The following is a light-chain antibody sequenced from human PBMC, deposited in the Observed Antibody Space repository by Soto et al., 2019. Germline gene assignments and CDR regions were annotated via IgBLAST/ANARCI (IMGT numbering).Light chain of an antibody. J-gene: IGKJ4*01. CDR2: GAS. Sequence: EILLTQSPGSLSLSPGERATLSCRASQDVSSNLAWYQQKPGQAPSLLIYGASTRATGTPARFSGSGSGTEFTLTISSLQSEDYAVYFCQQYIRWPPTFGGGTKVDI. V-gene: IGKV3-15*01. CDR3: QQYIRWPPT. CDR1: QDVSSN.